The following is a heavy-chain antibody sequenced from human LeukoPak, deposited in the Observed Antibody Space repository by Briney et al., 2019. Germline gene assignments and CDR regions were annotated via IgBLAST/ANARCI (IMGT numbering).Heavy chain of an antibody. CDR1: GGSISSGDYY. Sequence: PSQTLSLTCTVSGGSISSGDYYWSWIRQPPGKGLEWIGYIDYSGSTYYNPSLKSRVTVSVDTSKNQFSLKLSSVTAADTAVYYCAREGVVVPAAMNGFDPWGQGTLVTVSS. J-gene: IGHJ5*02. CDR3: AREGVVVPAAMNGFDP. D-gene: IGHD2-2*01. CDR2: IDYSGST. V-gene: IGHV4-30-4*01.